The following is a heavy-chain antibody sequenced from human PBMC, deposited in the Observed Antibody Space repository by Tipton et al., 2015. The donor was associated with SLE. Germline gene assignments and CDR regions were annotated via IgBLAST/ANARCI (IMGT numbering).Heavy chain of an antibody. V-gene: IGHV4-59*01. CDR3: ARDDPDGESSGIPGDY. D-gene: IGHD3-22*01. CDR1: GGSITSSY. CDR2: IYYSGNT. Sequence: TLSLTCAVSGGSITSSYWSWIRQPPGKGLEWIGYIYYSGNTKYNPSLKSRVTISVDTSKNQFSLKLSSVTAADTAVYYCARDDPDGESSGIPGDYWGQGTLVTVSS. J-gene: IGHJ4*02.